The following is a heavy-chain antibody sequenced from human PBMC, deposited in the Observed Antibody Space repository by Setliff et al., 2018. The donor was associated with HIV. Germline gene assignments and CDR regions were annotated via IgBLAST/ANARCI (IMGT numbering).Heavy chain of an antibody. Sequence: ASETLSLTCTVSGGSISTYYWSWIRQPPGKGLEWIGEINHSGSTNYNPSLKSRVTISVDTSKNQFSLKLSSVTAADTAVYYCASLITYYDFWSGYYSPIGFDYWGQGTLVTVSS. CDR3: ASLITYYDFWSGYYSPIGFDY. CDR2: INHSGST. J-gene: IGHJ4*02. D-gene: IGHD3-3*01. CDR1: GGSISTYY. V-gene: IGHV4-34*01.